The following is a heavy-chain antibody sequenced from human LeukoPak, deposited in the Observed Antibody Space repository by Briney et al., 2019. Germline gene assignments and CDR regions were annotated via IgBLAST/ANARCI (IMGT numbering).Heavy chain of an antibody. J-gene: IGHJ4*02. V-gene: IGHV1-46*01. Sequence: ASVKVSCKASGYSFTSHYMHWVRQAPGQGLEWMGIINPSGGSTSYAQKFQGRVTMTRDTSTSTVYMELSSLRSEDTAVYYCARGTCINSSGCFFDYWGQGTLVTVSS. CDR2: INPSGGST. CDR3: ARGTCINSSGCFFDY. CDR1: GYSFTSHY. D-gene: IGHD6-19*01.